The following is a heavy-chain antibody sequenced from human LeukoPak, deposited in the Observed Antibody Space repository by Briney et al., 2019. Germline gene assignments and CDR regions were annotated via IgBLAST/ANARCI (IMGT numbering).Heavy chain of an antibody. CDR3: AKYAYNWNAPDGFDM. D-gene: IGHD1-1*01. V-gene: IGHV3-30*18. CDR1: RFSFGDYD. J-gene: IGHJ3*02. Sequence: PGRSLRLSCRAPRFSFGDYDMHWVRQAPGKGLEWVAVISYDGSRKHYGDSVRGRFSISRDNSESTLFLQMNSLTTDDTSVYFCAKYAYNWNAPDGFDMWGQGTMVIVSS. CDR2: ISYDGSRK.